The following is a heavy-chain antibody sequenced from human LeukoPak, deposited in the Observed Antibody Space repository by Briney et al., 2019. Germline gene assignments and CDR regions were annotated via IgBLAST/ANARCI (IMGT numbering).Heavy chain of an antibody. Sequence: GGSLRLSCAASGFTFSTYAMSWVRQAPGKGLEWVSEISGRGDNTYYADSVKGRFAISRDNSKNTLYLQMNSLRVEDTAVYYCTKVWDWTVAASDYWGHGTLVTVSS. J-gene: IGHJ4*01. D-gene: IGHD6-19*01. CDR1: GFTFSTYA. V-gene: IGHV3-23*01. CDR2: ISGRGDNT. CDR3: TKVWDWTVAASDY.